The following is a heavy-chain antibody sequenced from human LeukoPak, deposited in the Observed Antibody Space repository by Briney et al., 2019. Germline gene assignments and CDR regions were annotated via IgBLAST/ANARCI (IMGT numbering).Heavy chain of an antibody. D-gene: IGHD3-3*01. CDR3: ARTNYDFWSGYLFDY. J-gene: IGHJ4*02. CDR2: IYYSGST. Sequence: PSETLSLTCTVSGGSISSSSYYWGWIRQPPGKGLEWIGSIYYSGSTYYNPSLKSRVTISVDTSKNQFSLKLSSVTAADTAVYYCARTNYDFWSGYLFDYWGQGTLVTVSS. V-gene: IGHV4-39*01. CDR1: GGSISSSSYY.